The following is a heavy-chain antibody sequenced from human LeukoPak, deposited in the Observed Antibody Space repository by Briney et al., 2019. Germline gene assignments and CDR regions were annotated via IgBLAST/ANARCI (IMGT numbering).Heavy chain of an antibody. D-gene: IGHD3-16*01. CDR3: ASQTLYGYVWGPA. Sequence: SETLSLTYAVSGDSIRSHWYTWVRQSPGKGLEWIAEVSRDGATNYNPSLKSRVAISLDMSKNHLSLKLSSVTAADTAVYYCASQTLYGYVWGPAWGQGALVTVSS. CDR2: VSRDGAT. V-gene: IGHV4-4*02. J-gene: IGHJ5*02. CDR1: GDSIRSHW.